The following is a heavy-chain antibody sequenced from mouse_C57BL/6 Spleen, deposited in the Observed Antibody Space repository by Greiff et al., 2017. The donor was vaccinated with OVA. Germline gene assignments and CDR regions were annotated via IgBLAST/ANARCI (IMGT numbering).Heavy chain of an antibody. D-gene: IGHD1-1*01. Sequence: EVNVVESGGGLVKPGGSLKLSCAASGFTFSDYGMHWVRQAPEKGLEWVAYISSGSSTIYYADTVKGRFTISRDNAKNTLFLQMTSLRSEDTAMYYCARSTTVVATDFDYWGQGTTLTVSS. CDR1: GFTFSDYG. CDR2: ISSGSSTI. J-gene: IGHJ2*01. CDR3: ARSTTVVATDFDY. V-gene: IGHV5-17*01.